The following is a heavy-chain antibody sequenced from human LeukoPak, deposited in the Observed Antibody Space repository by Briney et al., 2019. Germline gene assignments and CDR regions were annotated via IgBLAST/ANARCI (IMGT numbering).Heavy chain of an antibody. CDR3: AIDLGTTGEVKFDP. D-gene: IGHD4-17*01. CDR1: GGSISSYY. V-gene: IGHV4-4*07. Sequence: SETLSLTWTVSGGSISSYYLSWIRQPPGKGLEWIGRIYSRGTTYNPSLKDRVTMSADTSRNHVSLTLNSVTAADTAVYYCAIDLGTTGEVKFDPWGQGTLVTVSS. CDR2: IYSRGT. J-gene: IGHJ5*02.